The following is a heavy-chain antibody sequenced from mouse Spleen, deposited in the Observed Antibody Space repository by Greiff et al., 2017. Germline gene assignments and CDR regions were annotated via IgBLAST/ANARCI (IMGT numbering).Heavy chain of an antibody. CDR2: IHPNSGST. Sequence: VQLQQPGAELVKPGASVKLSCKASGYTFTSYWMHWVKQRPGQGLEWIGMIHPNSGSTNYNEKFKSKATLTVDKSSSTAYMQLSSLTSEDSAVYYCARDYDGYYVFAYWGQGTLVTVSA. CDR3: ARDYDGYYVFAY. D-gene: IGHD2-3*01. J-gene: IGHJ3*01. CDR1: GYTFTSYW. V-gene: IGHV1-64*01.